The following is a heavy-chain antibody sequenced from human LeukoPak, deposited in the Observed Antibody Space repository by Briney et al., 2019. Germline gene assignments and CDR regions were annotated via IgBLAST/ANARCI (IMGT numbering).Heavy chain of an antibody. D-gene: IGHD2/OR15-2a*01. CDR2: ISYNSTYI. CDR3: AISKWIGNYGMDA. Sequence: GGSLRLSCAPSGFSFSTYCMNWVRQTPGRGREWVSSISYNSTYIYYADSVRGRFTVSRDDAKSSLYLQMSSLRADDTGVYYCAISKWIGNYGMDAWGQGTTVTVSS. J-gene: IGHJ6*02. V-gene: IGHV3-21*01. CDR1: GFSFSTYC.